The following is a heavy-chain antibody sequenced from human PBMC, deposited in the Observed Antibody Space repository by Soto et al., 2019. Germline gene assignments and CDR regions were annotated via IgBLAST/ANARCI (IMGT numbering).Heavy chain of an antibody. CDR1: GFSLTTAGVG. J-gene: IGHJ4*02. D-gene: IGHD3-10*01. CDR3: AHSRNLITEDAQVGDFDY. CDR2: IYWDDDE. Sequence: QINLKESGPPLVKPTQTLTLTCSFSGFSLTTAGVGVGWVRQSPREALEWLALIYWDDDERYSPSLKTRLTIIKDTSKNQVVLKMTNMAPVDTATYYCAHSRNLITEDAQVGDFDYWGQGTLVTVSS. V-gene: IGHV2-5*02.